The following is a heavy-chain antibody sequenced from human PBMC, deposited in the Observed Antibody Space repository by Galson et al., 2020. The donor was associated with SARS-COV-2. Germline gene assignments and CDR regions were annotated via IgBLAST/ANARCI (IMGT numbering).Heavy chain of an antibody. CDR1: GIIFSNYA. J-gene: IGHJ6*02. CDR2: ISTSGAGT. V-gene: IGHV3-23*01. D-gene: IGHD5-18*01. Sequence: GGSLRLSCAASGIIFSNYAMNWVRQAPGKGLEWVSGISTSGAGTYYVDSVKGRFTISRDNYKNTLYLQMNSLRVDDTAVYYCARGQLVYSSTYYYYGMDVWGQGTTVTVSS. CDR3: ARGQLVYSSTYYYYGMDV.